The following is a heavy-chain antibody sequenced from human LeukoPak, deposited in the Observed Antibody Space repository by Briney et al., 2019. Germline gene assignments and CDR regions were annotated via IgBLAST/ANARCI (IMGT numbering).Heavy chain of an antibody. V-gene: IGHV4-30-4*01. CDR1: GGSISSGDYY. D-gene: IGHD3-10*01. J-gene: IGHJ4*02. CDR2: IYYSGST. CDR3: ARVSVVRGDMDY. Sequence: KSSETLSLTCTVSGGSISSGDYYWSWIRRPPGKGLEWIGYIYYSGSTYYNPSLKSRVTISVDTSKNQFSLKLSSVTAADTAVYYCARVSVVRGDMDYWGQGTLVTVSS.